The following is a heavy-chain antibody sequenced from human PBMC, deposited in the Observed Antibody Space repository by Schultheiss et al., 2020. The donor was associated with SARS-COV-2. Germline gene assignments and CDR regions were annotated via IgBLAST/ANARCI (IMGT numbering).Heavy chain of an antibody. CDR2: IYSGGST. Sequence: GGSLRLSCAASGFTFSSYSMNWVRQAPGKGLEWVSVIYSGGSTYYADSVKGRFTISRDNSKNLLYLQMNSLRAEDTAVYYCARTQFDYSNFYYYYGMDVWGQGTTVTVSS. CDR1: GFTFSSYS. CDR3: ARTQFDYSNFYYYYGMDV. J-gene: IGHJ6*02. V-gene: IGHV3-66*01. D-gene: IGHD4-11*01.